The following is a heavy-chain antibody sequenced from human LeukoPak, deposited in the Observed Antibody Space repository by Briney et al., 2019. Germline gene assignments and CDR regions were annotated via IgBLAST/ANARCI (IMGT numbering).Heavy chain of an antibody. CDR2: VIPIFGRA. CDR3: ARASGDSSNYDFPKPYSY. V-gene: IGHV1-69*13. J-gene: IGHJ4*02. D-gene: IGHD3-22*01. Sequence: RASVKVSFKASGGAFSNFAINWVRQAPGQGPEWMGGVIPIFGRANYAQRFQGRVTITADESTSTVYMELSSLRSEDTAVYYCARASGDSSNYDFPKPYSYWGQGTLVTVSS. CDR1: GGAFSNFA.